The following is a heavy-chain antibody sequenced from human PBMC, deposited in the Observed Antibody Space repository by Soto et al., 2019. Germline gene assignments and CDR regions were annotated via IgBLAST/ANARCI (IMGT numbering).Heavy chain of an antibody. J-gene: IGHJ6*02. CDR3: ARGYSGSYPYHGFYYYYYGMDV. D-gene: IGHD1-26*01. Sequence: SETLSLTCAVYGGSFSGYYWSWIRQPPGKGLEWIGEINHSGSTNYNPSLKSRVTISVDTSKNQFSLKLSSVTAADTAVYYCARGYSGSYPYHGFYYYYYGMDVWGQGTTVTVSS. V-gene: IGHV4-34*01. CDR2: INHSGST. CDR1: GGSFSGYY.